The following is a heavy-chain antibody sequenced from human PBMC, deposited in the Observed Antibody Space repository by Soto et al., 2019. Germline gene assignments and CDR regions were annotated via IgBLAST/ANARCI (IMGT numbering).Heavy chain of an antibody. J-gene: IGHJ3*02. Sequence: QLQLQESGPGLVKPSETLSLTCTVSGGSISSSSHYWGWIRQPPGKGLEWIGSFYYSGSTYYNPSLKSRVTISVDTSKNQFSLELSSVTAAETAVYYCARHLRYCSGGSCRYDAFDIWGQGTMVTVSS. CDR1: GGSISSSSHY. D-gene: IGHD2-15*01. CDR3: ARHLRYCSGGSCRYDAFDI. V-gene: IGHV4-39*01. CDR2: FYYSGST.